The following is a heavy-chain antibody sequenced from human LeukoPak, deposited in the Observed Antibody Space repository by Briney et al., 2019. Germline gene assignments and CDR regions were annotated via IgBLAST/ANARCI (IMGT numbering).Heavy chain of an antibody. Sequence: SETLSLTCAVYGGSFSGYYWSWIRQPPGKGLEWIGEINHSGSTNYNPSLKSRVTISVDTSKNQFSLKLSSVTAADTAVYYCARASAAGMIWGQGTQVTVSS. CDR2: INHSGST. CDR1: GGSFSGYY. CDR3: ARASAAGMI. J-gene: IGHJ4*02. V-gene: IGHV4-34*01. D-gene: IGHD6-13*01.